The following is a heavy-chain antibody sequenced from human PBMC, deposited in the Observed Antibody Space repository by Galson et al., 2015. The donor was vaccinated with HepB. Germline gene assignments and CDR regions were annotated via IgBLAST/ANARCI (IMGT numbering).Heavy chain of an antibody. CDR3: TTGAGSFDT. CDR2: VKSKAAGETT. CDR1: GATFYDAW. J-gene: IGHJ3*02. D-gene: IGHD6-19*01. V-gene: IGHV3-15*01. Sequence: SLRLPCAASGATFYDAWMSWVRQAPGKGLEWVGRVKSKAAGETTDYAAPVKGRFTVSRDDSKKMVYLQMNSLEIEDTAMYYCTTGAGSFDTWGQGTMVTVSS.